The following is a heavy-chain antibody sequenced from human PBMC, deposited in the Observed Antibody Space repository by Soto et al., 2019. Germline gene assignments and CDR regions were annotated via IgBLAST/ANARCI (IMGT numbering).Heavy chain of an antibody. Sequence: ASVKVSCKASGYTFTSYAMHWVRQASGQRLEWMGWINAGNGNTKYLQKFQGRVTITRDTSASTAYMEVSSLRSEDTAVYYCARDPGYSYGYNWGQGTLVTVSS. CDR1: GYTFTSYA. CDR3: ARDPGYSYGYN. V-gene: IGHV1-3*01. J-gene: IGHJ4*02. CDR2: INAGNGNT. D-gene: IGHD5-18*01.